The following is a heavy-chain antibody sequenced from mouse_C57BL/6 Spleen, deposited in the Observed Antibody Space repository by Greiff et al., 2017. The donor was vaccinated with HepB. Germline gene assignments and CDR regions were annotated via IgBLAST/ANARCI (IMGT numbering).Heavy chain of an antibody. D-gene: IGHD1-1*01. V-gene: IGHV5-6*01. CDR3: ARPSTVVAMDYFDY. J-gene: IGHJ2*01. CDR1: GFTFSSYG. Sequence: EVMLVESGGDLVKPGGSLKLSCAASGFTFSSYGMSWVRQTPDKRLEWVATISSGGSYTYYPDSVKGRFTISRDNAKNTLYLQMSSLKSEDTAMYYCARPSTVVAMDYFDYWGQGTTLTVSS. CDR2: ISSGGSYT.